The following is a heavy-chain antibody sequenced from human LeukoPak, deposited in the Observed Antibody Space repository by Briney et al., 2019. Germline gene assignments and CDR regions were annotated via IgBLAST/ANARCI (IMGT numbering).Heavy chain of an antibody. CDR1: GYTLTELS. Sequence: ASVEVSCKVSGYTLTELSMHWVRQAPGKGLEWMGGFDPEDGETIYAQKFQGRVTMTEDTSTDTAYMELSSLRSEDTAVYYCATESGFWSGYCMDVWGQGTTVTVSS. CDR3: ATESGFWSGYCMDV. J-gene: IGHJ6*02. V-gene: IGHV1-24*01. CDR2: FDPEDGET. D-gene: IGHD3-3*01.